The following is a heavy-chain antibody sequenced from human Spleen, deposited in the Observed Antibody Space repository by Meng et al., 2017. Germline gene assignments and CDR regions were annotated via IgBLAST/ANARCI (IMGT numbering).Heavy chain of an antibody. D-gene: IGHD5-12*01. CDR2: IIPILGIA. V-gene: IGHV1-69*02. J-gene: IGHJ4*02. CDR1: GGTFSSYT. Sequence: QVQLVESGAEVKKPGSLLQVYWKASGGTFSSYTISWVRQAPGQGLEWMGRIIPILGIANYAQKFQGRVTMTRDTSITTAYMELSSLGYEDTAVYYCARGVDAGVDYWGQGTLVTVSS. CDR3: ARGVDAGVDY.